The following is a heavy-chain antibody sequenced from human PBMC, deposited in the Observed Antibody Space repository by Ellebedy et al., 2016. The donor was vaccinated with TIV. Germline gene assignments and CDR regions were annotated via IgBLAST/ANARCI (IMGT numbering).Heavy chain of an antibody. CDR3: ARDLSYYDSSGYYPTYYFDY. D-gene: IGHD3-22*01. CDR2: IWYDGSNK. J-gene: IGHJ4*02. CDR1: GFTFSSYG. V-gene: IGHV3-33*08. Sequence: PGGSLRLSCAASGFTFSSYGMHWVRQAPGKGLEWVAVIWYDGSNKYYADSVKGRFTISRDNSKNTLYLQMNSLRAEDTAVYYCARDLSYYDSSGYYPTYYFDYWGQGTLVTVSS.